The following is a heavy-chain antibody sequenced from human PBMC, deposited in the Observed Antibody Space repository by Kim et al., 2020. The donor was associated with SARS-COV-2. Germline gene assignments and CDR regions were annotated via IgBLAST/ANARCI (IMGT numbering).Heavy chain of an antibody. CDR2: IIPIFGTA. J-gene: IGHJ6*02. D-gene: IGHD3-22*01. CDR3: AMGDSSGYLGYYYYGMDV. V-gene: IGHV1-69*13. Sequence: SVNVSCKASGGTVSSYAISWVRQAPGQGLEWMGGIIPIFGTANYAQKFQGRVTITADESTSTAYMELSSLRSEDTAVYYCAMGDSSGYLGYYYYGMDVWGQGTTVTVSS. CDR1: GGTVSSYA.